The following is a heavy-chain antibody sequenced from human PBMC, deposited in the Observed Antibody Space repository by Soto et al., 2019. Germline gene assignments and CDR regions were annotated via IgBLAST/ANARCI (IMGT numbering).Heavy chain of an antibody. CDR3: ARAGGYCSSTSCYYMDV. CDR1: GYTLTSFD. J-gene: IGHJ6*03. Sequence: QVQLVQSGAEVKKPGASVKVSCKASGYTLTSFDINWVRQATGQGLEWMGWMNPNSGNTGYAQKFQGRVTMTRNTTISTAYMELSSLRSEDTDVYYCARAGGYCSSTSCYYMDVWGKGTTVTVSS. D-gene: IGHD2-2*01. CDR2: MNPNSGNT. V-gene: IGHV1-8*01.